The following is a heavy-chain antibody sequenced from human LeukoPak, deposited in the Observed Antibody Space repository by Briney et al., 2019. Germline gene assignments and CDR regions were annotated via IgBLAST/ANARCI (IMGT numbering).Heavy chain of an antibody. CDR2: IYTSGST. CDR3: ARSPYGTYYDFLTGPFDS. D-gene: IGHD3-9*01. CDR1: GGSISSGSYY. J-gene: IGHJ4*02. Sequence: SETLSLTCTVSGGSISSGSYYWSWIRQPAGKGLEWIGRIYTSGSTNYNPSLKSRVTISVDTSKNQFSLKLSSVTAADTAVYYCARSPYGTYYDFLTGPFDSWGQGTLVTVSS. V-gene: IGHV4-61*02.